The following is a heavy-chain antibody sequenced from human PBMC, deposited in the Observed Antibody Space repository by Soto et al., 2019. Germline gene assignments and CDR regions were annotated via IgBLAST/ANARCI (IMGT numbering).Heavy chain of an antibody. V-gene: IGHV4-39*01. J-gene: IGHJ4*02. CDR3: AGSYSSGWYIVDY. CDR1: GGSISSSSYY. Sequence: PLETLSLTCTVSGGSISSSSYYWGWIRQPPGKGLEWIGIIYYSGSTYYNPSLKSRVTISVDTSKNQFSLKLSSVTAADTAVYYCAGSYSSGWYIVDYWGQGTLVTVSS. CDR2: IYYSGST. D-gene: IGHD6-19*01.